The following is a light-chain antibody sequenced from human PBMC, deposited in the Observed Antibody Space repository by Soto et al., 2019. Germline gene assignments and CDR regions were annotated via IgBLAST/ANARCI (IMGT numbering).Light chain of an antibody. CDR3: KQYGSPGA. V-gene: IGKV3-20*01. CDR2: GAS. CDR1: QSVSNNY. J-gene: IGKJ1*01. Sequence: EMVLTQSPGTLSLSPGERATLSCRASQSVSNNYLAWYQQKPGQAPRLLIYGASNRATGIPDRFSGSGSGTNCALNISSLAPEEFAVYYCKQYGSPGAFGQGTKVDIK.